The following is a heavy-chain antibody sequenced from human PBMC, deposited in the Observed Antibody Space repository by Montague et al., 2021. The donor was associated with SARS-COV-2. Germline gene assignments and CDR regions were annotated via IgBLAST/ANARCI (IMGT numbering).Heavy chain of an antibody. Sequence: SETLSLTCAVSGGSITGFSWSWVRQPAGKGLEWIGCVTTSGTTNYNPSLRSRVTMSVDTSKNQFSLNLNSVTAADTAIYYCARPPTRPLSLDSWGQGTLVTVSS. J-gene: IGHJ4*02. V-gene: IGHV4-4*07. D-gene: IGHD6-6*01. CDR2: VTTSGTT. CDR1: GGSITGFS. CDR3: ARPPTRPLSLDS.